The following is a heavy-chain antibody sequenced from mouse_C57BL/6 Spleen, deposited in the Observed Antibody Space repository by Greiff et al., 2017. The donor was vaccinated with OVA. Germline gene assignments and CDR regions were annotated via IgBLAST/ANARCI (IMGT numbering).Heavy chain of an antibody. D-gene: IGHD1-1*01. Sequence: DVHLVESGGGLVKPGGSLKLSCAASGFTFSDYGMHWVRQAPEKGLEWVAYISSGSSTIYYADTVKGRFTISRDNAKNTLFLQMTSLRSEDTAMYYCARNYYGSSWLDYWGQGTTLTVSS. J-gene: IGHJ2*01. CDR3: ARNYYGSSWLDY. V-gene: IGHV5-17*01. CDR2: ISSGSSTI. CDR1: GFTFSDYG.